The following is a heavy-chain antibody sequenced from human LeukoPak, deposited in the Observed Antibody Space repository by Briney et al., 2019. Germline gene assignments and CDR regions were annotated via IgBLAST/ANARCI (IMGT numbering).Heavy chain of an antibody. Sequence: GSLRLSCAASGFTFSSNYMSWVRQPPGKGLEWIGEINHSGSTNYNPSLKSRVTISVDTSKNQFSLKLSSVTAADTAVYYCARDPSSGYSEFDYWGQGTLVTVSS. CDR1: GFTFSSNY. V-gene: IGHV4-34*01. CDR2: INHSGST. J-gene: IGHJ4*02. CDR3: ARDPSSGYSEFDY. D-gene: IGHD3-22*01.